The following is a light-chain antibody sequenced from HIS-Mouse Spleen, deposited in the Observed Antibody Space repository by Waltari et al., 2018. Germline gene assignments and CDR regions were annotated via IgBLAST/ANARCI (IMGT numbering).Light chain of an antibody. CDR1: VLAKKY. Sequence: SYELTQPSSVSVSPGQTARITCSGDVLAKKYARWFQQKPGQAPVLVIYKDSERPSGFTERFSGSSSGTTVTLTISGAQVEDEADYYCYSAADNSGVFGGGTKLTVL. V-gene: IGLV3-27*01. CDR3: YSAADNSGV. CDR2: KDS. J-gene: IGLJ2*01.